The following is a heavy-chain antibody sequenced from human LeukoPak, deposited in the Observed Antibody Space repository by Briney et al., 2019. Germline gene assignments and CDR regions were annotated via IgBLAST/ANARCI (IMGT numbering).Heavy chain of an antibody. D-gene: IGHD1-26*01. J-gene: IGHJ4*02. CDR3: VRDMSGKYSFDY. Sequence: PGGSLRLSCAASGFTLTWYVMHWVRQAPGKALEYVSFIHHNGEMTSYAESVRGRFTVSRDNSKNTLFLELSSLRTDDTAVYYCVRDMSGKYSFDYWGQGTLVIVST. CDR2: IHHNGEMT. CDR1: GFTLTWYV. V-gene: IGHV3-64D*06.